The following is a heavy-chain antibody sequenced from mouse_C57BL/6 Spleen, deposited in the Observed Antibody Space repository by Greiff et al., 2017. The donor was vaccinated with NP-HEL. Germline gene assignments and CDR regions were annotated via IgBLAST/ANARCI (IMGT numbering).Heavy chain of an antibody. Sequence: VQLQESGPGLVKPSQSLSLTCSVTGYSITSGYYWNWIRQFPGNKLEWMGYISYDGSNNYNPSLKNRIYITRDTSKNQFFLKLNSVTTEDTATYYCARNWDWYFDVWGTGTTVTVSS. D-gene: IGHD4-1*01. CDR1: GYSITSGYY. CDR3: ARNWDWYFDV. J-gene: IGHJ1*03. V-gene: IGHV3-6*01. CDR2: ISYDGSN.